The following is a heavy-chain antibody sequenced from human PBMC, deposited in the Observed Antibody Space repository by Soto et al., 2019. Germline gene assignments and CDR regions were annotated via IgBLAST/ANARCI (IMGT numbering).Heavy chain of an antibody. Sequence: GGSLRLSCAASGFTFSSYGMHWVRQAPGKGLEWVAVIWYDGSNKYYADSVKGRFTLSRDNSKNTLYLQMTSLRAEDTAVYYCARDSYYDFWSGYGHYYYYYMDVWGKGTTVTVSS. V-gene: IGHV3-33*01. CDR3: ARDSYYDFWSGYGHYYYYYMDV. D-gene: IGHD3-3*01. CDR1: GFTFSSYG. CDR2: IWYDGSNK. J-gene: IGHJ6*03.